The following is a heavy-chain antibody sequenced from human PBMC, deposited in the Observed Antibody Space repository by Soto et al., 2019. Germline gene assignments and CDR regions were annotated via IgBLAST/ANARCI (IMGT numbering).Heavy chain of an antibody. CDR2: ISGSGSTI. V-gene: IGHV3-23*01. J-gene: IGHJ4*02. CDR1: GFTFSSYA. Sequence: EVQLLESGGGLVQPGGSLRLSCAASGFTFSSYAVSWVRQAPGKGPERISSISGSGSTIYYADSVKGRFTISRDNSKNTLYLQMSSLRAEDTAVYYCAKVFYYYDSSGYYYFDYWGQGTLVTVSS. D-gene: IGHD3-22*01. CDR3: AKVFYYYDSSGYYYFDY.